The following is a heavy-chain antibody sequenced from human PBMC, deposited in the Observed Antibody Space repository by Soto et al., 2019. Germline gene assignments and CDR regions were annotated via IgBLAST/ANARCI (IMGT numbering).Heavy chain of an antibody. CDR1: GYSFTSYW. CDR2: IYPGDSDT. D-gene: IGHD6-13*01. J-gene: IGHJ5*02. V-gene: IGHV5-51*01. CDR3: ARLIDTAMVTKGIAAAGTGWFDP. Sequence: PGESLKISCKGSGYSFTSYWIGWVRQVPGKGLEWMGIIYPGDSDTRYSPSFQGQVTISADKSISTAYLQWSSLKASDTAMYYCARLIDTAMVTKGIAAAGTGWFDPWGQGTLVTVSS.